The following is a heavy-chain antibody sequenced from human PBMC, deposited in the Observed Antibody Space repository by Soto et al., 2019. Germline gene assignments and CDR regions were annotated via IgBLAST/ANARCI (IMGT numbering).Heavy chain of an antibody. J-gene: IGHJ6*02. CDR2: ISGSAGKT. Sequence: LRLSCAASGFTFTSYAMSWVRQAPGKGLEWVAIISGSAGKTYYVDSVKGRFTISRDNSKNTLYLQMNSLRAEDTAVYHCAKVTSARVFYFGLDVWGQGXTVTVSS. CDR1: GFTFTSYA. D-gene: IGHD2-2*01. V-gene: IGHV3-23*01. CDR3: AKVTSARVFYFGLDV.